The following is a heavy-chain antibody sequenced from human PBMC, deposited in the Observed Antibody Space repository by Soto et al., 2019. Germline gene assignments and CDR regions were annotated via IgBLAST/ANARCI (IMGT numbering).Heavy chain of an antibody. Sequence: SVKVSCKASGGTFSSYAISWVRQAPGQGLEWMGGIIPIFGTANYAQKFQGRVTITADESTSTAYMELSSLRSEDTAVYYCARDLFPYCSSTSCSPYYFDYWGQGTLVTVSS. CDR3: ARDLFPYCSSTSCSPYYFDY. J-gene: IGHJ4*02. CDR2: IIPIFGTA. CDR1: GGTFSSYA. V-gene: IGHV1-69*13. D-gene: IGHD2-2*01.